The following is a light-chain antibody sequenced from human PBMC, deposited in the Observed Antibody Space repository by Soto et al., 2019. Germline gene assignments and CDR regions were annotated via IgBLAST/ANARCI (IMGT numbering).Light chain of an antibody. CDR2: GAS. V-gene: IGKV3D-20*02. Sequence: IVLTQSPGTLSLSPGERATLSCRASQSLSGSYLAWYQQKPGQAPRLLIYGASGRATGIPDRFSGSGSGTDFTLTISRLEPEDFAVYYCQQRSNWPITFGQGTRLEIK. J-gene: IGKJ5*01. CDR3: QQRSNWPIT. CDR1: QSLSGSY.